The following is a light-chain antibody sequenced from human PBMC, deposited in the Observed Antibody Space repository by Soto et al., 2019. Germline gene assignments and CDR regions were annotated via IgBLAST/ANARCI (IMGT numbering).Light chain of an antibody. CDR2: DAS. Sequence: EIVLTQSPATLSLSPGERATLSCGASQSVGTFFAWYQQKPGQAPRLLIYDASNRATGIPARFSGSGSGTDFTLTISSLEPEDFAVYYCQQCYNWPQWTFGQGTKVDIK. CDR3: QQCYNWPQWT. CDR1: QSVGTF. J-gene: IGKJ1*01. V-gene: IGKV3-11*01.